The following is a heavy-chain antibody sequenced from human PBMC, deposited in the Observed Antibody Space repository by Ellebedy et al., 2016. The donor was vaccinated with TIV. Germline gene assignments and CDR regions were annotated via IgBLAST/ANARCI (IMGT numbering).Heavy chain of an antibody. V-gene: IGHV1-24*01. CDR3: AVVRVVRGVIVTGWFDP. D-gene: IGHD3-10*01. J-gene: IGHJ5*02. Sequence: ASVKVSCXVSGYTLTELSMHWVRQAPGGGLEWMGGFHPEDGVTIYAQKFQGRVTMTEDTSADTAYMEVKSLRSDDTAVYYCAVVRVVRGVIVTGWFDPWGQGTLVTVSS. CDR1: GYTLTELS. CDR2: FHPEDGVT.